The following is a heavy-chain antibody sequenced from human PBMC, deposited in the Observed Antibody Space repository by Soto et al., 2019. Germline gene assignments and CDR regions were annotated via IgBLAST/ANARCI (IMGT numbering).Heavy chain of an antibody. CDR3: AKDSSMTAAGSGGWLDP. Sequence: QVQLVQSGGGVVQPGRSLRLSCAASGFDFNTYGLHWVRQAPGKGLEWVAGISFDGGNQYYADSVKGRFTISRDKSNNTLFLQMNSLGAEDTATYYCAKDSSMTAAGSGGWLDPWGQGTLVIVSS. CDR2: ISFDGGNQ. D-gene: IGHD6-13*01. CDR1: GFDFNTYG. V-gene: IGHV3-30*18. J-gene: IGHJ5*02.